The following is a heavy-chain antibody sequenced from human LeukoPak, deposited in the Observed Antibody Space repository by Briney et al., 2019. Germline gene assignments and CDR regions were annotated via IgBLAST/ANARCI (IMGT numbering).Heavy chain of an antibody. D-gene: IGHD6-13*01. CDR1: GGSFSGYY. Sequence: PSETLSLTCAVYGGSFSGYYWSWIRQPPGKGLEWMGSIYYSGSTYYNPSLKSRVTISVDTPENQFSLKLSSVTAADTAVYYCARLSSSWDYFDNWGQGTLVAVSS. J-gene: IGHJ4*02. CDR2: IYYSGST. V-gene: IGHV4-34*01. CDR3: ARLSSSWDYFDN.